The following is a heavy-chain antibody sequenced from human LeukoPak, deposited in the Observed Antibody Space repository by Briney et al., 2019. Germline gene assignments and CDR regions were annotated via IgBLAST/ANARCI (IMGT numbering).Heavy chain of an antibody. D-gene: IGHD6-13*01. V-gene: IGHV1-46*01. CDR1: GYTFTSYY. J-gene: IGHJ6*03. CDR2: INPTGGST. Sequence: ASVKVSCKASGYTFTSYYMHWVRQAPGQGLEWMGIINPTGGSTSYAQKFQGRVTMTRDMSTSTVYMELSSLRSEDTAVYYCARSPAQIANYYYMDVWGKGTTVTVSS. CDR3: ARSPAQIANYYYMDV.